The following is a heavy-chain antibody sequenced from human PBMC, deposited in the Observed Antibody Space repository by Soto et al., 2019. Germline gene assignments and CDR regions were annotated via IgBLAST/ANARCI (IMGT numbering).Heavy chain of an antibody. J-gene: IGHJ5*02. CDR3: ARHKWEYCIGARCPGHLDP. Sequence: PSETLSLTCDVSGDTISTGGYTWAWIRQPPGEGLEWIGSIYYSGKTDNNPSLKSRVATSVDTSKNQFSLKMSDVTAADTAVYFCARHKWEYCIGARCPGHLDPWGKGPLVTVS. CDR1: GDTISTGGYT. D-gene: IGHD2-15*01. V-gene: IGHV4-39*01. CDR2: IYYSGKT.